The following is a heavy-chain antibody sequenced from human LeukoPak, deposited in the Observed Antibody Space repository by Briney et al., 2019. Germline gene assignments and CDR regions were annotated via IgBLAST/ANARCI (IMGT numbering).Heavy chain of an antibody. J-gene: IGHJ4*02. Sequence: GGSLRLSCAASGVTFRNYGMSWVRQAPGKGLEWVSTISGSGSATYNAGSVKGRFTTSRDNPNNTLYLQMNSLRAEDTAVYYCAKTEAPAAIRAGSDYWGQGTLVTVSS. V-gene: IGHV3-23*01. CDR3: AKTEAPAAIRAGSDY. CDR2: ISGSGSAT. D-gene: IGHD2-2*02. CDR1: GVTFRNYG.